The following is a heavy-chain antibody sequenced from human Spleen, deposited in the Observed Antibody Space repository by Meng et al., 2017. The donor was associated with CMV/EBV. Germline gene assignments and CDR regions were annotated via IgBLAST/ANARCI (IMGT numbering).Heavy chain of an antibody. D-gene: IGHD5-12*01. CDR1: FTFDVYA. CDR3: AKDTSHGYSGYDYIDY. J-gene: IGHJ4*02. V-gene: IGHV3-43D*03. CDR2: ISWDGGST. Sequence: FTFDVYAMHWVRQAPGKGLEWVSVISWDGGSTYYADSMKGRFTISRDNSKNSLFLQMNSLRAEDTALYYCAKDTSHGYSGYDYIDYWGQGTLVTVSS.